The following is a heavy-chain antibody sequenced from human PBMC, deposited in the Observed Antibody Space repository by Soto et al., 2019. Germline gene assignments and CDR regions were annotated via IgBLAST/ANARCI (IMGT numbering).Heavy chain of an antibody. V-gene: IGHV3-48*01. CDR3: ARGSLSVRFLEWTYYYYMDV. Sequence: GESLKISCAASGFTFSSYSMNWVRQAPGKGLEWVSYISSSSSTIYYADSVKGRFTISRDNAKNSLYLQMNSLRAEDTAVYYCARGSLSVRFLEWTYYYYMDVWGKGTTVTVSS. D-gene: IGHD3-3*01. CDR2: ISSSSSTI. CDR1: GFTFSSYS. J-gene: IGHJ6*03.